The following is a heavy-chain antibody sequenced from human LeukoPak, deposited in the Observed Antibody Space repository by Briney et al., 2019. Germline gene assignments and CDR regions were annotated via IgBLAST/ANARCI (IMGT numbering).Heavy chain of an antibody. CDR3: ARDLGRTTFDY. D-gene: IGHD1-7*01. Sequence: PGGSLRLSCAASGLTVSSNYMSWVRQAPGKGLEWVSVIYSGGSTYYADSVKGRFTISRDNSKNTLYLQMNSLRAEGTAVYYCARDLGRTTFDYWGQGTLVTVSS. CDR1: GLTVSSNY. V-gene: IGHV3-66*01. CDR2: IYSGGST. J-gene: IGHJ4*02.